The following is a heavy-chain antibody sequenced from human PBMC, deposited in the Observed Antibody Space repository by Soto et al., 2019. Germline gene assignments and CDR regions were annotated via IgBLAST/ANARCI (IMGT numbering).Heavy chain of an antibody. Sequence: VASVKVSCKASGYTFTSYDINWVRQATGQGLEWMGWMNPNSGNTGYAQKFQGRVTMTRNTSISTAYMELSSLRSEDTAVYYCARRVYTLYYYYYYYMDVWGKGTTVTVSS. V-gene: IGHV1-8*01. CDR3: ARRVYTLYYYYYYYMDV. D-gene: IGHD4-4*01. J-gene: IGHJ6*03. CDR2: MNPNSGNT. CDR1: GYTFTSYD.